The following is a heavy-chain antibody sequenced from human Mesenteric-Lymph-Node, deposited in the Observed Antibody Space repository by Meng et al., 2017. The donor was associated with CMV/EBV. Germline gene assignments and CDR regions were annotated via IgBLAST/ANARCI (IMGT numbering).Heavy chain of an antibody. CDR1: VGSFIGYY. Sequence: TLSLTCAVSVGSFIGYYWSWIRQPPGEGLGWIGAINHSGSTNYNPSLKSLVTISVDTSKTQFSLKLSCVTAADTAVYYCARGRPGLLWGQGTLVTVSS. D-gene: IGHD2/OR15-2a*01. V-gene: IGHV4-34*01. CDR3: ARGRPGLL. J-gene: IGHJ4*02. CDR2: INHSGST.